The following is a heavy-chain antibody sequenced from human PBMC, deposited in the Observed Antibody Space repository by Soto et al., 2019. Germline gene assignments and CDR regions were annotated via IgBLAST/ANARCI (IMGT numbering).Heavy chain of an antibody. V-gene: IGHV4-4*07. CDR2: IYTSGST. CDR1: GGSISSYY. D-gene: IGHD2-15*01. J-gene: IGHJ6*02. CDR3: ARAPLYCSGGSCYYYYGMDV. Sequence: PSETLSLTCTVAGGSISSYYGSWIRQPAGKGLEWIGRIYTSGSTNYNPSLKSRVTMSVDTSKNQFSLKLSSVTAADTAVYYCARAPLYCSGGSCYYYYGMDVWGQGTTVTVSS.